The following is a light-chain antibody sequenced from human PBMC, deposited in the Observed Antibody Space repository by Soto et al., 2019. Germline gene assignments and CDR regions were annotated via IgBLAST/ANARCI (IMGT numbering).Light chain of an antibody. J-gene: IGKJ4*01. V-gene: IGKV3-11*01. CDR3: QQRSNWPPDA. CDR1: QSVSSY. Sequence: EIVLTQSPATLSLSPGERATLSCRASQSVSSYLAWYQQKPGQAPRLLIYDASNMATGIPARFSGSGSGTDFTLTISSLEPEDFAVYYCQQRSNWPPDAFGGGTKVEIK. CDR2: DAS.